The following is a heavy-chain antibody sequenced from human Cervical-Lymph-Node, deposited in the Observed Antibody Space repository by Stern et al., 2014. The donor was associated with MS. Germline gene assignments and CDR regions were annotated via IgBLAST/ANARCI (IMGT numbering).Heavy chain of an antibody. J-gene: IGHJ4*02. V-gene: IGHV3-33*01. D-gene: IGHD5-18*01. CDR1: GFTFSSYG. CDR3: ARERGGRGYSYGYDY. Sequence: MQLVESGGGVVQPGRSLRLSCAASGFTFSSYGMHWVRQAPGKGLEWVAVIWYDGSNKYYADSVKGRFTISRDNSKNTLYLQMNSLRAEDTAVYYCARERGGRGYSYGYDYWGQGTLVTVSS. CDR2: IWYDGSNK.